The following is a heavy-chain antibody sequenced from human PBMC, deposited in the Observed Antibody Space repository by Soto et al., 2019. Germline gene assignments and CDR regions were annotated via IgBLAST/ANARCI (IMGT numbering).Heavy chain of an antibody. D-gene: IGHD2-15*01. CDR2: INSDGSST. CDR3: GRTSLVVPAATREDY. V-gene: IGHV3-74*01. CDR1: GFTFSSYW. Sequence: EVQLVESGGGLVQPGGSLRLSCAASGFTFSSYWMHWVRQAPGKGLVWVSRINSDGSSTSYADSVKGRFTISRDNAKNTVYLQMNSLRAEDTAVYYCGRTSLVVPAATREDYWGQGTLVTVSS. J-gene: IGHJ4*02.